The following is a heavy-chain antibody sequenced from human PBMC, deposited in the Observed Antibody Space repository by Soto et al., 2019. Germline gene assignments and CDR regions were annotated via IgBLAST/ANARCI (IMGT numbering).Heavy chain of an antibody. D-gene: IGHD2-8*01. CDR1: GFSLTTFGAG. V-gene: IGHV2-5*01. CDR2: SYWNSDN. Sequence: SGPTLGNPPRTPRLSCTFSGFSLTTFGAGVRWXRQHPGRDLACLVLSYWNSDNLYGPPLXPMLTITKATSKHQVVLTMTSMEPVDKAPYYCAYTNNDYYTYGVDVWGQGATVTVSS. J-gene: IGHJ6*02. CDR3: AYTNNDYYTYGVDV.